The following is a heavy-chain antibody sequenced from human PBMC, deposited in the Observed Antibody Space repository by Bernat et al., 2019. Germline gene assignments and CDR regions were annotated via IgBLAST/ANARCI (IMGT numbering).Heavy chain of an antibody. Sequence: QVQLVQSGAEVKKPGASVKVSCKASGYTFTSYAMHWVRQAPGQRLEWMGWINAGNGNTKYSQKFQGRVTITRDTSASTAYMELSSLRSEDTAVYYCARGIVVVPAGNPTRDYWGQGTLVTVSA. V-gene: IGHV1-3*01. CDR2: INAGNGNT. CDR1: GYTFTSYA. CDR3: ARGIVVVPAGNPTRDY. J-gene: IGHJ4*02. D-gene: IGHD2-2*01.